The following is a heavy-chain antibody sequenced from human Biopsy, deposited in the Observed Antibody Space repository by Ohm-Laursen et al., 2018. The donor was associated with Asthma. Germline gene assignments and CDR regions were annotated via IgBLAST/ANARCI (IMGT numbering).Heavy chain of an antibody. CDR2: IHYSGST. V-gene: IGHV4-30-4*08. D-gene: IGHD6-19*01. J-gene: IGHJ5*02. CDR1: GGSFSNYY. Sequence: TLSLTCAVYGGSFSNYYWGWIRQPPGKGLEWFGFIHYSGSTSYNPSLKGGVTISVDTSKNQFSLKLSSVTAADTAVYYCARASVAASSNWFDPWGQGTLVTVSS. CDR3: ARASVAASSNWFDP.